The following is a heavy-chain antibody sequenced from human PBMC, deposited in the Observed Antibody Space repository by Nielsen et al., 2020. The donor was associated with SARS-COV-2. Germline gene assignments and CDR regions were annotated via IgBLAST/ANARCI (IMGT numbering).Heavy chain of an antibody. V-gene: IGHV3-23*01. D-gene: IGHD5-18*01. CDR3: AKSDGGYSYGYPDY. J-gene: IGHJ4*02. Sequence: GGSLRLSCAASGFTFSTYGMDWVRQAPGKGLEWVSAISGRGGNTFYADSVKGRFTISRDNSKSTLYLQMNSLSAEDTAIYYCAKSDGGYSYGYPDYWGQGTLVTVSS. CDR2: ISGRGGNT. CDR1: GFTFSTYG.